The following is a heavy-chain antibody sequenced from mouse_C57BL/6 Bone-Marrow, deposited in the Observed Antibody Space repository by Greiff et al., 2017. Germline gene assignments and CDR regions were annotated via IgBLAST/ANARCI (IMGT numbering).Heavy chain of an antibody. Sequence: QVQLQQSGAELVKPGASVKLSCKASGYTFTSYWMQWVKQRPGQGLEWIGEIDPSDSYTNYNQKFKGKATLTVDTSSSTAYMQLSSLTSEDSAVYYCAETGTYWYFDVWGTGTTVTVSS. CDR2: IDPSDSYT. J-gene: IGHJ1*03. CDR1: GYTFTSYW. CDR3: AETGTYWYFDV. D-gene: IGHD4-1*01. V-gene: IGHV1-50*01.